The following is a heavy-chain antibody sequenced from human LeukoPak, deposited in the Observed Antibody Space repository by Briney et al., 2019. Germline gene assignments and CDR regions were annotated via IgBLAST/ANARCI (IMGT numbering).Heavy chain of an antibody. J-gene: IGHJ4*02. D-gene: IGHD2-2*01. CDR3: ARDREVVPAAFDY. CDR1: LGTFSSYA. Sequence: SVKVSCKASLGTFSSYAISWVRQAPGPGGEWMGRIIPILGIANYAQKFQGRVTITADKSTSTAYMELSSLRSEDTAVYYCARDREVVPAAFDYWGQGTLVTVSS. CDR2: IIPILGIA. V-gene: IGHV1-69*04.